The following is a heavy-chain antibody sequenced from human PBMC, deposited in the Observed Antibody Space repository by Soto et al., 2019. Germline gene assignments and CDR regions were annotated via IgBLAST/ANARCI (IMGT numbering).Heavy chain of an antibody. J-gene: IGHJ6*03. D-gene: IGHD6-19*01. CDR1: GFTFSSYW. Sequence: GGSLRLSCAASGFTFSSYWMSWVRQAPGKGLEWVANIKQDGSEKYYVDSVKGRFTISRDNAKNSLYLQMNSLRAEDTAVYYCARAQWLPYYYYYYYMDVWGKGTTVTVSS. CDR3: ARAQWLPYYYYYYYMDV. CDR2: IKQDGSEK. V-gene: IGHV3-7*01.